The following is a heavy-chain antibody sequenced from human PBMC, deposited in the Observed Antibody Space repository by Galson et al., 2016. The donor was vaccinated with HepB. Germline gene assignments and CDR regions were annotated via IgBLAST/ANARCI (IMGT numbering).Heavy chain of an antibody. CDR1: GFTFDDYA. D-gene: IGHD3-3*01. V-gene: IGHV3-9*01. Sequence: SLRLSCAASGFTFDDYAMHWVRQAPGKGLEWISGISWNSGTIIYADSVKGRFTISRDNAKNSLYLQMNSLRAEDTALYYCAKDMSIFGVVITHSGGGLDVWGEGTTFTVSS. CDR2: ISWNSGTI. CDR3: AKDMSIFGVVITHSGGGLDV. J-gene: IGHJ6*04.